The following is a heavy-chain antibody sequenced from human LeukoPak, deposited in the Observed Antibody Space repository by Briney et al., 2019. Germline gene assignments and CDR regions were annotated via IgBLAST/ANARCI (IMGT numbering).Heavy chain of an antibody. J-gene: IGHJ4*02. D-gene: IGHD2-15*01. Sequence: ASVKVSCKASGYTFTSYGITWVRQAPGQGLECMGWISAYNGNTNYAQKLQGRVPMTTDTSTSTAYMELRSLRSDDTAVYYCARALYCSGGSCYSGSIDSWGQGTLVTVSS. CDR2: ISAYNGNT. CDR3: ARALYCSGGSCYSGSIDS. V-gene: IGHV1-18*01. CDR1: GYTFTSYG.